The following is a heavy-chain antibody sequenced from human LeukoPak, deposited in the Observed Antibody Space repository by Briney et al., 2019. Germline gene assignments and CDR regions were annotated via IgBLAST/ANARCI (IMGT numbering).Heavy chain of an antibody. CDR3: ATSPLGDHAFDI. V-gene: IGHV1-24*01. D-gene: IGHD3-10*01. CDR2: FDPEDGET. Sequence: ASVKVSCKVSGYTLTELSMHWVRQAPGKGLEWMGGFDPEDGETIYAQKFQGRVTMTEDTSTDTAYMELSSLRSEDTAVYYCATSPLGDHAFDIWGQGTMVTVSS. J-gene: IGHJ3*02. CDR1: GYTLTELS.